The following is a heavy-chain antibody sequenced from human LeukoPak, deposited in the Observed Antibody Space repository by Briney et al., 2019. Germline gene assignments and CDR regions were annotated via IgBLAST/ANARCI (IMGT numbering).Heavy chain of an antibody. CDR2: IYSSGST. CDR3: AREDEGVVVAALDAFDI. CDR1: GGSIESYY. V-gene: IGHV4-4*07. Sequence: SETLSLTCTVSGGSIESYYWSWIRQAAGKGLEWIGRIYSSGSTNYNASLMGRVTMSVDTSKNQVSLKLSSVTAADTAVYYCAREDEGVVVAALDAFDIWGQGTMVTVSS. J-gene: IGHJ3*02. D-gene: IGHD2-15*01.